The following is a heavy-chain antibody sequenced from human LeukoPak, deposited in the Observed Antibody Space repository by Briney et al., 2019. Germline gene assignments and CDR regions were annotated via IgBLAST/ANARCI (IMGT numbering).Heavy chain of an antibody. CDR1: GGTFSSYA. CDR2: IIPIFGTA. J-gene: IGHJ4*02. Sequence: ASVKVSCKVSGGTFSSYAISWVRQAPGQGLEWMGRIIPIFGTANYAQKFQGRVTITTDESTSTAYMELSSLRSEDTAVYYCARGRFLEWYPPGDYFDYWGQGTLVTVST. V-gene: IGHV1-69*05. CDR3: ARGRFLEWYPPGDYFDY. D-gene: IGHD3-3*01.